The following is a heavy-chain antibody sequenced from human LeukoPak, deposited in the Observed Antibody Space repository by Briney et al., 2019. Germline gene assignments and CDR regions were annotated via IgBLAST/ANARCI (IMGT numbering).Heavy chain of an antibody. CDR2: ISSNGGST. CDR1: GFTFSSYS. D-gene: IGHD6-13*01. V-gene: IGHV3-64*01. Sequence: GGSLRLSCAASGFTFSSYSMNWVRQAPGKGLEYVSAISSNGGSTYYANSVKGRFTISRDNSKNTLYLQMGSLRAEDMAVYYCARNEGGIAAAGHFDYWGQGTLVTVSS. J-gene: IGHJ4*02. CDR3: ARNEGGIAAAGHFDY.